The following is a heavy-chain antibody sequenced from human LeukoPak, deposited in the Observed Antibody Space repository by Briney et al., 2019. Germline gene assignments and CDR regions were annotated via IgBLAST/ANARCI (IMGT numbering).Heavy chain of an antibody. J-gene: IGHJ4*02. D-gene: IGHD3-10*01. CDR1: GGSISSGDYY. CDR2: IYYSGST. V-gene: IGHV4-30-4*08. CDR3: ARGGGRLLLWFGETCLDY. Sequence: SQTLSLTCTVSGGSISSGDYYWSWIRQPLGKGLEWIGYIYYSGSTYYNPSLKSRVTISVDTSKNQFSLKLSSVTAADTAVYYCARGGGRLLLWFGETCLDYWGQGTLVTVSS.